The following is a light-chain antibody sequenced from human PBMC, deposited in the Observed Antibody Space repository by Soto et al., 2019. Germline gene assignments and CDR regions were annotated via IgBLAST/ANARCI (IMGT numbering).Light chain of an antibody. V-gene: IGKV1-33*01. Sequence: DMRMTQSPSSLSASVGDIVTITCHASQDISNYLNWYQQKPGKAPKLLIYDASNLETGVPSRFSGSGSGTDFTFTISSLQPEDIATYYCQKYDNFPLIFGQGLRREIK. CDR2: DAS. J-gene: IGKJ5*01. CDR1: QDISNY. CDR3: QKYDNFPLI.